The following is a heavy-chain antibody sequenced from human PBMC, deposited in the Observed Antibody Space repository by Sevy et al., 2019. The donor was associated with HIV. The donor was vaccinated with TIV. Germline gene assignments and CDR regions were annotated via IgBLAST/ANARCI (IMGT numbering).Heavy chain of an antibody. D-gene: IGHD6-13*01. Sequence: SETMSLTCTVSGGSISNYFWSWIRQPPGKGLEWIGYIYYSGSTNYNPSPKSRVTISVDTSKNQFSLKLSSVTAADTAVYYCARESIGAVGDFDYWGQGTLVTVSS. V-gene: IGHV4-59*12. CDR1: GGSISNYF. J-gene: IGHJ4*02. CDR2: IYYSGST. CDR3: ARESIGAVGDFDY.